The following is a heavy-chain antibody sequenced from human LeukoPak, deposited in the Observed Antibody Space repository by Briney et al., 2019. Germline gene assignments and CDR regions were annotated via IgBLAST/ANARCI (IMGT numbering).Heavy chain of an antibody. J-gene: IGHJ5*02. Sequence: ASVKVSCKASGYTFTSYGISWVRQAPGQGLEWMGWISAYNGNTNYAQKLQGRVTMTTDTSTSTAYMELRSLRSDDTAVYYCARLPVTLEDGDFWSGSSWFDPWGQGTLVTVSS. CDR3: ARLPVTLEDGDFWSGSSWFDP. D-gene: IGHD3-3*01. CDR2: ISAYNGNT. CDR1: GYTFTSYG. V-gene: IGHV1-18*01.